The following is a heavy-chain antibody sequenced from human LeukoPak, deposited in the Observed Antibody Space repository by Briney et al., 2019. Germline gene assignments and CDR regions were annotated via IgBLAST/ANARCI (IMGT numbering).Heavy chain of an antibody. CDR2: IYYSGST. Sequence: SETLSLTCTVSGGSISSISYYWAWTRQPPGKGLEWIGSIYYSGSTYYNPSLKSRVTISIDTSNNQFSLRLSSVTAADTAVYYCARPVYGSGFRFDPWGQGTLVTVSS. D-gene: IGHD3-10*01. CDR1: GGSISSISYY. J-gene: IGHJ5*02. V-gene: IGHV4-39*01. CDR3: ARPVYGSGFRFDP.